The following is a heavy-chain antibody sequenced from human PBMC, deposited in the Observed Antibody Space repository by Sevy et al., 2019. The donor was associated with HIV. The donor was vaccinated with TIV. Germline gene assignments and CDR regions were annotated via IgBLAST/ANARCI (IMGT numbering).Heavy chain of an antibody. Sequence: GGSLRLSCAASGFSFSNFAIHWVRQAPGKGLEWVAVVSYDGNKKDYADSVKGRFTISRDNSRNTLYLQMDSLRTEDTAFYYCVRGGDTSSWYRSFDYWGQGVLVTVSS. CDR1: GFSFSNFA. CDR2: VSYDGNKK. J-gene: IGHJ4*02. D-gene: IGHD6-13*01. V-gene: IGHV3-30-3*01. CDR3: VRGGDTSSWYRSFDY.